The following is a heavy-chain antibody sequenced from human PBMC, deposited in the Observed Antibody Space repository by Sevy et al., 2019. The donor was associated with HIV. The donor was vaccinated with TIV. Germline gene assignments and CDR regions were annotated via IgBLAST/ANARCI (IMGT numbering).Heavy chain of an antibody. CDR3: ARTAIITDSRYVDY. CDR2: IYHSGSA. D-gene: IGHD2-21*02. V-gene: IGHV4-30-2*01. J-gene: IGHJ4*02. Sequence: SETLSLSCAVSGGSISSGGYSWSWIRQRPGKGLEWIRYIYHSGSAYYNPSLKRRVTISVDRSKTQFYLKLSSVTATDRAAYYCARTAIITDSRYVDYWGQGTLVTVSS. CDR1: GGSISSGGYS.